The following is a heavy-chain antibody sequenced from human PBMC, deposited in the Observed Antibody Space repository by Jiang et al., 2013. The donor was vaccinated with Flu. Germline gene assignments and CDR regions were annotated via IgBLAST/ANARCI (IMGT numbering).Heavy chain of an antibody. Sequence: RLSCAASGFTFSSYGMHWVRQAPGKGLEWVAVISYDGSNKYYADSVKGRFTISRDNSKDTLYLQMNSLRAEDTAVYYCAKDPFSGPRYYFDYWGQGTLVTVSS. V-gene: IGHV3-30*18. CDR2: ISYDGSNK. J-gene: IGHJ4*02. D-gene: IGHD6-19*01. CDR3: AKDPFSGPRYYFDY. CDR1: GFTFSSYG.